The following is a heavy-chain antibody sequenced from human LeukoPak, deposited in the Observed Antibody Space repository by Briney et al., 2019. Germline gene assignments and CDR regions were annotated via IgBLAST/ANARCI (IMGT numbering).Heavy chain of an antibody. V-gene: IGHV3-9*01. J-gene: IGHJ4*02. Sequence: GGSLRLSCAAPGSTFDDYALNWVRQGPGRGLEWVSGIGWNSAMIAYADSVKGRFTISRDNAKNSLYLQMNSLRAEDTAFYYCAKATYSTSPGYYFDYWGQGTLVTVSS. CDR3: AKATYSTSPGYYFDY. D-gene: IGHD6-6*01. CDR2: IGWNSAMI. CDR1: GSTFDDYA.